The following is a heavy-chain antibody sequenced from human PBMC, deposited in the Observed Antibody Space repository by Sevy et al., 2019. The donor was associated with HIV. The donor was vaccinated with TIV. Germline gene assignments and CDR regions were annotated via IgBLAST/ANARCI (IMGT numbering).Heavy chain of an antibody. CDR2: ISGSGTRT. V-gene: IGHV3-23*01. CDR3: AKGGGGHYDPDEIGYYFYYYNMDV. Sequence: GGSLRLSCAVSGFSFDSYGMTWVRQAPGKGLEWVSGISGSGTRTYYADSVNGRFSISRDNSKNRLYLQMNSLRSEDTAMYYWAKGGGGHYDPDEIGYYFYYYNMDVWGKGTTVTVSS. CDR1: GFSFDSYG. D-gene: IGHD3-22*01. J-gene: IGHJ6*03.